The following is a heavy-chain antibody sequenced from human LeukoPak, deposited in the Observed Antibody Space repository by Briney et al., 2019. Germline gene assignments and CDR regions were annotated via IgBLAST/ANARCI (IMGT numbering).Heavy chain of an antibody. V-gene: IGHV3-30*02. D-gene: IGHD1-26*01. J-gene: IGHJ6*03. CDR1: GFTFSSYG. CDR3: ARDPYSGSYGDYYYYYMDV. CDR2: IRYDGSNK. Sequence: GGPLRLSCAASGFTFSSYGMHWVRQAPGKGLEWVAFIRYDGSNKYYADSVKGRFTISRDNAKNSLYLQMNSLRPEDTAVYYCARDPYSGSYGDYYYYYMDVWGKGTTVTISS.